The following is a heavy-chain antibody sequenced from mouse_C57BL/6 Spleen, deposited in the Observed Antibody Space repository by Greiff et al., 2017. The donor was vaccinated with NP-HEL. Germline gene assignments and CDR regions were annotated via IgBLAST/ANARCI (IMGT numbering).Heavy chain of an antibody. D-gene: IGHD1-1*01. V-gene: IGHV2-9-1*01. Sequence: VKLMESGPGLVAPSQSLSITCTVSGFSLTSYAISWVRQPPGKGLEWLGVIWTGGGTNYNSALKSRLSISKDNSKSQVFLKMNSLQTDDTARYYCARKWELYGSSPYYYAMDYWGQGTSVTVAS. CDR2: IWTGGGT. CDR3: ARKWELYGSSPYYYAMDY. CDR1: GFSLTSYA. J-gene: IGHJ4*01.